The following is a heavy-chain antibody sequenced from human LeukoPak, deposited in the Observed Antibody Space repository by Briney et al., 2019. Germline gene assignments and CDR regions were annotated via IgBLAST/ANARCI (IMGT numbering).Heavy chain of an antibody. J-gene: IGHJ6*02. Sequence: GRSLRLSCAASGFTFSNYAMHWVRQAPGKGLEWVAFISYDGRNTYHADSVKGRVTISRDNSKNTLYLRMNSLRAEDTAVYYCARNLPHTIFGVVTSLYYNGMDVWGQGTTVTVSS. CDR2: ISYDGRNT. V-gene: IGHV3-30*04. CDR1: GFTFSNYA. D-gene: IGHD3-3*01. CDR3: ARNLPHTIFGVVTSLYYNGMDV.